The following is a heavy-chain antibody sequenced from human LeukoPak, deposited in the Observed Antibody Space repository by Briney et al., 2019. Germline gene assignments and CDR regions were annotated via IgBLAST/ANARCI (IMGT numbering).Heavy chain of an antibody. D-gene: IGHD1-20*01. CDR3: ARGGGLTADY. Sequence: SETLSLTCSVSGDSFSSASYYWNWIRQPPGKGLERIGYIHHSGSTNYSPSLKSRVTISVDRSKNQFSLNLSSVTAADTAVYYCARGGGLTADYWGQGTLVTVSS. J-gene: IGHJ4*02. V-gene: IGHV4-30-2*01. CDR2: IHHSGST. CDR1: GDSFSSASYY.